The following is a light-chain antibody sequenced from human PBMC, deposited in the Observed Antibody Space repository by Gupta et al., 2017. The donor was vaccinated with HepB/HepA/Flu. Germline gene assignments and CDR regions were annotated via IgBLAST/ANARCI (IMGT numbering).Light chain of an antibody. J-gene: IGKJ4*01. CDR1: ASVRSRY. CDR2: DAS. Sequence: EIVMTQSPATLSLSPGERATLSCGDSASVRSRYLVWYQQKPGLAPRLIMYDASNRATGITNRFSGSGSGTDFTLTISRLEPEDFAVYYCQQYGSSPLTFGGGTKVDTK. CDR3: QQYGSSPLT. V-gene: IGKV3D-20*01.